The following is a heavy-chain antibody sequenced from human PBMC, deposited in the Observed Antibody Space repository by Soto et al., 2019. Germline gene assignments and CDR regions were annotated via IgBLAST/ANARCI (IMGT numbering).Heavy chain of an antibody. CDR3: ASSYFYDSGGYYPFDY. CDR1: GFSFSTYA. D-gene: IGHD3-22*01. Sequence: QVQLVESGGGVVQPGTSLRLSCAASGFSFSTYAMYWVGQAPGRGLEWVAVISDDGNTKYYADSVKGRFTISRDNSRNTLYLQIYSLRTEDAAVYYCASSYFYDSGGYYPFDYWGQGTLVTVSS. V-gene: IGHV3-30-3*01. CDR2: ISDDGNTK. J-gene: IGHJ4*02.